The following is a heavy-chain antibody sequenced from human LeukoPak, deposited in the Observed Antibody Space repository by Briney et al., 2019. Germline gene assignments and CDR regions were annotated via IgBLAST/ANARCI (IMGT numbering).Heavy chain of an antibody. CDR1: VGTFSIYT. CDR2: IIPILGIA. V-gene: IGHV1-69*02. Sequence: SVKVSCKASVGTFSIYTISWVRHPPGQGLEWMGRIIPILGIANYTQKFQGRVTITADKSTSTAYMELSSLRSEDTAVYYCAQTFRICSSTSCSKPLDYWGQGTLVTVSS. D-gene: IGHD2-2*01. J-gene: IGHJ4*02. CDR3: AQTFRICSSTSCSKPLDY.